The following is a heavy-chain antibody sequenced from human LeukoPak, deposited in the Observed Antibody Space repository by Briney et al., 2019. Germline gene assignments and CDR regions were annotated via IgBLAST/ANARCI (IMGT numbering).Heavy chain of an antibody. J-gene: IGHJ4*02. CDR3: ARDSSGWSFFPAYGY. Sequence: SETLSLTCTVSGGSISSSSYYWGRIPPPPGQGLEWIVSIYYSGSTYYNPSLKSRVTISVDTSKNQFSLKLSSVTAADTAVYCCARDSSGWSFFPAYGYWGQGTLVTVSS. V-gene: IGHV4-39*01. CDR1: GGSISSSSYY. CDR2: IYYSGST. D-gene: IGHD6-19*01.